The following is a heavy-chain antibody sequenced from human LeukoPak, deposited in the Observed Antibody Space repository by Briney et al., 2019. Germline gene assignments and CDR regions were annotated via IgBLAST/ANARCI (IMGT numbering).Heavy chain of an antibody. D-gene: IGHD5-12*01. CDR1: GFTFSSYA. CDR2: ISGSGGST. J-gene: IGHJ4*02. CDR3: TRVGLPIDY. Sequence: PGDSLRLSCAASGFTFSSYAMSWVRQAPGKGLEWVSAISGSGGSTYYADSVKGRFTISRDNSKNTLYLQMNSLRAEDTAVYYRTRVGLPIDYWGQGTLVTVSS. V-gene: IGHV3-23*01.